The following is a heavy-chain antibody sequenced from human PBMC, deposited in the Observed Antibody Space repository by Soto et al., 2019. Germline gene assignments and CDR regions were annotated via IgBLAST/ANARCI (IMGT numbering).Heavy chain of an antibody. CDR3: ARGQFDDSSGGFDY. J-gene: IGHJ4*02. Sequence: QVQLVESGGGVVQPGRSLRLSCAASGFTFSSYGMHWVRQAPGKGLEWVAVIWYDGSNKYYADSVKGRFTISRDKSKNTLYLQMNNLRAEDTAVYYCARGQFDDSSGGFDYWGQGTLVTVSS. V-gene: IGHV3-33*01. CDR1: GFTFSSYG. D-gene: IGHD3-22*01. CDR2: IWYDGSNK.